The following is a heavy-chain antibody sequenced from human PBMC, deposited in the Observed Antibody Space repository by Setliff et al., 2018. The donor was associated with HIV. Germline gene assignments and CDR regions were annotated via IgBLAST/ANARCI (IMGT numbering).Heavy chain of an antibody. D-gene: IGHD3-3*01. CDR2: IHSGGST. J-gene: IGHJ6*03. CDR3: ARVDFWSGHAFYMDV. V-gene: IGHV3-53*01. Sequence: GGSLRLSCAASGFTVSSKYMSWVRQAPGKGLEWVSVIHSGGSTYYADSVKGRFTISRDNSRNTIYLQMNSLRVEDTAVYYCARVDFWSGHAFYMDVWGKGTTVTVSS. CDR1: GFTVSSKY.